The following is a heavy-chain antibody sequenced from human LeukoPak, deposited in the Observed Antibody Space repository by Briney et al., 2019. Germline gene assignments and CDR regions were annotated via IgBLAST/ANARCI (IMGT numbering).Heavy chain of an antibody. D-gene: IGHD3-22*01. CDR1: GFTFSRYW. J-gene: IGHJ6*02. CDR2: INSDGSST. CDR3: ARSHYYDSSGYYYCYYGMDV. Sequence: GGSLRLSCAASGFTFSRYWMHWVRQAPGKGLVWVSRINSDGSSTSYADSVKGRFTISRDNAKNTLYLQMNSLRAEDTAVYYCARSHYYDSSGYYYCYYGMDVWGQGTTVTVSS. V-gene: IGHV3-74*01.